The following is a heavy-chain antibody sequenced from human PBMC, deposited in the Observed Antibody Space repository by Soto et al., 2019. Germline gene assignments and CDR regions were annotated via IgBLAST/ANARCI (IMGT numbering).Heavy chain of an antibody. CDR3: AGPSSGWSAHTGPGYFDL. J-gene: IGHJ2*01. Sequence: EVQLVETGGGLIQPGGSLRLSCAASGFTVSSNYMSWVRQAPGKGLEWVSVIYSGGSTYYADSVKGRFTISRDNSKNTLYLQMNSLRAEYTAVYYCAGPSSGWSAHTGPGYFDLWGRGTRVTVSS. V-gene: IGHV3-53*02. CDR2: IYSGGST. CDR1: GFTVSSNY. D-gene: IGHD6-19*01.